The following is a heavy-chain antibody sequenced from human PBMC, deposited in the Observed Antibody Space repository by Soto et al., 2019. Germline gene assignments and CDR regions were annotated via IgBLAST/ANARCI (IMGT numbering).Heavy chain of an antibody. CDR1: GFTFRSFT. CDR2: ISSNSAYI. J-gene: IGHJ5*02. D-gene: IGHD6-13*01. Sequence: WGSLRLSCAASGFTFRSFTMNWVRQAPGKGLEWVSTISSNSAYIYYTDALRGRFTISRDNAKNSLHLQMNSLRAEDTAVYYCTRDASRDSSARGWFDPWGPGTLVTVSS. V-gene: IGHV3-21*01. CDR3: TRDASRDSSARGWFDP.